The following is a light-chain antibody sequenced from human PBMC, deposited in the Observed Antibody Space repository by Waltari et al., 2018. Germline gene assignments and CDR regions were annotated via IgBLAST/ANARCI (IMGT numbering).Light chain of an antibody. CDR2: ATS. CDR1: SSNIGAGYH. J-gene: IGLJ3*02. Sequence: QSVLTQPPSVSGAPGQRVTISCTGSSSNIGAGYHVPWYQKLPGAAPKLLIFATSNPPSWFPDRFSGSKSRTSASLAITGLQAEDEADYYCQSYDNSLTVLVFGGGTKLTVL. V-gene: IGLV1-40*01. CDR3: QSYDNSLTVLV.